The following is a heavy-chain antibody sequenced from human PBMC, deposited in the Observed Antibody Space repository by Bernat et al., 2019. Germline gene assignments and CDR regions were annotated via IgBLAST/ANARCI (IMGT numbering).Heavy chain of an antibody. V-gene: IGHV4-39*01. CDR2: IYYSGST. Sequence: QLQLQESGPGLVKPSETLSLTCTVSGGSISSSSYYWGWIRQPPGKGLEWIGSIYYSGSTYYNPSLKSRVTISVATSKNQFSLKLSSVTAADTAVYYCARSIAVADTFDYWGQGTLVTVSS. D-gene: IGHD6-19*01. CDR1: GGSISSSSYY. J-gene: IGHJ4*02. CDR3: ARSIAVADTFDY.